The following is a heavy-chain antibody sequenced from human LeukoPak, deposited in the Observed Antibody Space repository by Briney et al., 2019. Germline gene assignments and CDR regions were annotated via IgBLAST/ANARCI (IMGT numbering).Heavy chain of an antibody. D-gene: IGHD4/OR15-4a*01. J-gene: IGHJ4*02. CDR2: IYSDYT. CDR3: ARRAGAYSHPYDY. CDR1: GFTVSSNS. Sequence: GGSLRLSCTVSGFTVSSNSMSWVRQAPGKGLEWVSFIYSDYTHYSDSVKGRFTISRDNSKNTLYLQMNSLRAEDTAVYYCARRAGAYSHPYDYWGQGTLVTVSS. V-gene: IGHV3-53*01.